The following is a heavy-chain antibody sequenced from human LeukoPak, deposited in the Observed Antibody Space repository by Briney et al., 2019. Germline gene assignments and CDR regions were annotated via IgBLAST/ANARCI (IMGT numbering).Heavy chain of an antibody. Sequence: ASVKVSCKASGGTFSSYAISWVRQAPGQGLEWMGGIIPIFGTADYAQKFQGRVTITADESTSTAYMELSSLRSEDTAVYYCARDPPGVPAAAYYYYGMDVWGKGPTVTVSS. D-gene: IGHD2-2*01. V-gene: IGHV1-69*13. J-gene: IGHJ6*04. CDR3: ARDPPGVPAAAYYYYGMDV. CDR2: IIPIFGTA. CDR1: GGTFSSYA.